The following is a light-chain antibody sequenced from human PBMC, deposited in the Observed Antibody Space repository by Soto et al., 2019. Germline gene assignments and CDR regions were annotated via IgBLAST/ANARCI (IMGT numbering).Light chain of an antibody. V-gene: IGKV3-20*01. CDR1: QSVSNNY. CDR2: GAS. CDR3: QQYGSSGT. Sequence: IVLTQSPGTLSLSPGEMATLSFRASQSVSNNYLACYQQKPGQAPRLLIYGASNRATGIPDRFSGSGSGTDFTLTISRLEPEDFAVYYCQQYGSSGTFGQGTKVDIK. J-gene: IGKJ1*01.